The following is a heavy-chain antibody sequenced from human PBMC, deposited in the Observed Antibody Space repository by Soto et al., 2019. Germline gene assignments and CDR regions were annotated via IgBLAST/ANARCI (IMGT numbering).Heavy chain of an antibody. CDR1: KFTFRSYG. V-gene: IGHV3-30*18. CDR3: AKDFKPLSPDSYFDY. J-gene: IGHJ4*02. CDR2: ISFDGSDK. Sequence: QVQLVESGGGVVQPGRSLRLSCVASKFTFRSYGMHWVRQAPGKGLEWVARISFDGSDKYYGESVKGRFTISRDNSMNTLYLQMSSLSAEDTAVYYCAKDFKPLSPDSYFDYWGQGALVSVSS.